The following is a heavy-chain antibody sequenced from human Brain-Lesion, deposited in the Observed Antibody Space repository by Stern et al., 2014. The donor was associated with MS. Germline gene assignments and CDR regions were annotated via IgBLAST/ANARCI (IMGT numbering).Heavy chain of an antibody. Sequence: VHLVESGPGLVKPSQTLSLSCTVSGGSISSGGYYWSWIRQPAGKGLEWIGRIFNSGSTRYNPSLKSRVTISIDTSKNQFSLRLNPMTAADTAVYYCARGRVVPGFQYYATDVWGQGTTVIVSS. CDR3: ARGRVVPGFQYYATDV. D-gene: IGHD2-2*01. V-gene: IGHV4-61*02. J-gene: IGHJ6*02. CDR1: GGSISSGGYY. CDR2: IFNSGST.